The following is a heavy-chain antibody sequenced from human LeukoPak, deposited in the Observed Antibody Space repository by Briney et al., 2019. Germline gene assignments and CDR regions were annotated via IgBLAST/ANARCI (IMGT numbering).Heavy chain of an antibody. J-gene: IGHJ6*03. CDR3: ARVRLGTVTTGLGYSYYMDV. CDR1: GYTFTSYD. D-gene: IGHD4-17*01. V-gene: IGHV1-8*01. CDR2: MNPNSGNT. Sequence: ASVKVSCKASGYTFTSYDINWVRQATGQGLEWMGWMNPNSGNTGYAQKFQGRVTMTRNTSISTAYMELSSLRSEDTAVYYCARVRLGTVTTGLGYSYYMDVWGKGTTVTVSS.